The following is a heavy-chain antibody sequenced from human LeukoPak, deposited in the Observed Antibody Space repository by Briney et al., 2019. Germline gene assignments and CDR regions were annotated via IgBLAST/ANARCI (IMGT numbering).Heavy chain of an antibody. CDR3: ARGRVYCSGTGCYEDY. D-gene: IGHD2-2*01. V-gene: IGHV3-48*02. CDR2: ISSSSSTI. CDR1: GFTFSSYS. J-gene: IGHJ4*02. Sequence: GESLRLSCAASGFTFSSYSMNWVRQAPGKGLEWVSYISSSSSTIYYENSVKGRFTISRDDAKNSLYLQMNSLRDEDTAVYYCARGRVYCSGTGCYEDYWGQGTLVTVSS.